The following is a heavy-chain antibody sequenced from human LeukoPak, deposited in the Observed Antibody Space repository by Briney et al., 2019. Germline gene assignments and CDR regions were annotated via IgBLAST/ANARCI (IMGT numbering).Heavy chain of an antibody. J-gene: IGHJ4*02. Sequence: GGSLRLSCAASGFTFDDYAMHWVRQAPGKGLEWVSGISWNSGSIGYADSVKGRFTISRDNAKNSLYLQMNSLRAEDTAVYYCARDLHGDYAYFDYWGQGTLVTVSS. CDR3: ARDLHGDYAYFDY. CDR2: ISWNSGSI. V-gene: IGHV3-9*01. D-gene: IGHD4-17*01. CDR1: GFTFDDYA.